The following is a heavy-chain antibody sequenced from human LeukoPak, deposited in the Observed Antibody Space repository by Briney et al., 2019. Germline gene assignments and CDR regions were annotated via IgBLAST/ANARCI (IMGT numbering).Heavy chain of an antibody. CDR1: GGSISGGGYY. V-gene: IGHV4-31*03. Sequence: NPSETLSLTCTVSGGSISGGGYYWSWIRQHPGKGLEWIGYIYYSGSTYYNPSLKSRVTISVETSKYQFSLRLSSVTAADPAVYDSARSVGCSTMTVVCPYYFDYWGQGTLVTVSS. D-gene: IGHD3-22*01. CDR2: IYYSGST. J-gene: IGHJ4*02. CDR3: ARSVGCSTMTVVCPYYFDY.